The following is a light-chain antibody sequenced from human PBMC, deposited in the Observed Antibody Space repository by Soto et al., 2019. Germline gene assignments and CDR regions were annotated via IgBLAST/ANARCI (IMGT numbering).Light chain of an antibody. V-gene: IGKV1-33*01. CDR3: QQYDNLPLT. CDR2: DAS. Sequence: DIQMTQSPSSLSASIGDRVTITCQASQDISNYLNWYQQKPGKAPKVLIYDASNLGTGVPSRFGGSGSGTDFTFTISSLQPEDIATYYCQQYDNLPLTFGGGTKVEIK. J-gene: IGKJ4*01. CDR1: QDISNY.